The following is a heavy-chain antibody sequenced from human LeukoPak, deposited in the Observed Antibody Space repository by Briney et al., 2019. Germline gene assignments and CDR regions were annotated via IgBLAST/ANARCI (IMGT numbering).Heavy chain of an antibody. V-gene: IGHV4-38-2*02. D-gene: IGHD2-2*01. CDR3: ARGYCSSTSCPNWFDP. CDR1: GYSISSGYY. J-gene: IGHJ5*02. CDR2: IYHSGST. Sequence: SETLSLTCTVSGYSISSGYYWGWIRQPPGKGLEWIGSIYHSGSTYYNPSLKSRVTISVDTSKNQFSLKLSSVTAADTAVYYCARGYCSSTSCPNWFDPWGQGTLVTVS.